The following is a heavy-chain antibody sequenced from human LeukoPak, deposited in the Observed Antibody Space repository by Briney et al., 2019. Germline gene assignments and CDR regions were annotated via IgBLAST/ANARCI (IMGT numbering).Heavy chain of an antibody. CDR2: ISGSGGRT. CDR3: AKGRVIVGATSSFDY. Sequence: GGSLRLSCAASGFTFSSYAMHWVRQAPGKGLEWVSAISGSGGRTYYADSVKGRFTISRDNSKNTLYLQMNSLRAEDTAVYYCAKGRVIVGATSSFDYWGQGTLVTVSS. V-gene: IGHV3-23*01. J-gene: IGHJ4*02. CDR1: GFTFSSYA. D-gene: IGHD1-26*01.